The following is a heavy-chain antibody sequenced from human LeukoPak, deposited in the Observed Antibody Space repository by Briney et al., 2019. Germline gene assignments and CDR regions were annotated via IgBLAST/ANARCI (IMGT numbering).Heavy chain of an antibody. D-gene: IGHD3-3*01. CDR2: ISYDGSNK. Sequence: GRSLRLSCAASGFTFSSYAMHWVRQAPGKGLEWVAVISYDGSNKYYADSVKGRFTISRDNSKNTLYLQMNSLRAEDTAVYYCARDRDDFWSGYYSDYYYGMDVWGQGTTVTVSS. V-gene: IGHV3-30-3*01. CDR3: ARDRDDFWSGYYSDYYYGMDV. CDR1: GFTFSSYA. J-gene: IGHJ6*02.